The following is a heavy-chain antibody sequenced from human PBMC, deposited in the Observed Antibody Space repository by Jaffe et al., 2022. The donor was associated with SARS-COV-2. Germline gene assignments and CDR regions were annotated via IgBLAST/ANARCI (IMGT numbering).Heavy chain of an antibody. D-gene: IGHD3-10*01. J-gene: IGHJ4*02. CDR3: ARATPYYSASSQYDY. CDR2: MSGSDGRT. Sequence: EVQLVESGGGLVQPGGSLRLSCAASGFMFSTYAMSWVRQAPGKGLEWVCVMSGSDGRTYHADSVKGRFTISRDNSKNTLYLQMNSLRAEDTAVYYCARATPYYSASSQYDYWGLGTQVTVSS. V-gene: IGHV3-23*04. CDR1: GFMFSTYA.